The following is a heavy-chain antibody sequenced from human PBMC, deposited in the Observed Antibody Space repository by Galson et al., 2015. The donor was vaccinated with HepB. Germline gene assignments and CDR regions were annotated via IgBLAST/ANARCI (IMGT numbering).Heavy chain of an antibody. Sequence: SLRLSCAASGFTFSSYWMSWVRQAPGKGLEWVANIKQDGSKKYYVDSVKGRFTISRDNAKNSLYLQMNSLRAEDAAVYYCARVIPLDYYDSSGYYDYWGQGTLVTVSS. CDR2: IKQDGSKK. D-gene: IGHD3-22*01. CDR1: GFTFSSYW. V-gene: IGHV3-7*03. J-gene: IGHJ4*02. CDR3: ARVIPLDYYDSSGYYDY.